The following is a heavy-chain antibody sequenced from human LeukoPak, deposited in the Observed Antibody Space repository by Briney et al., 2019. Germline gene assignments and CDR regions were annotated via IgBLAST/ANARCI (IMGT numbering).Heavy chain of an antibody. Sequence: ASVKVSCKVSGYTLTDLSMHWVRQAPGKGLEWMGGFDPEDGETIYAQKFQGRVTMTEDTSTDTAYMELSSLRSEDTAVYYCATDLGYGDYGVRNWFDPWGQGTLVTVSS. D-gene: IGHD4-17*01. CDR3: ATDLGYGDYGVRNWFDP. CDR2: FDPEDGET. V-gene: IGHV1-24*01. CDR1: GYTLTDLS. J-gene: IGHJ5*02.